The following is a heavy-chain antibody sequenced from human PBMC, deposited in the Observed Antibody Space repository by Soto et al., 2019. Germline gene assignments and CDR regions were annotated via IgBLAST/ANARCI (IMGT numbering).Heavy chain of an antibody. CDR1: GFTFSSYA. J-gene: IGHJ4*02. CDR2: MSYDGSNK. D-gene: IGHD6-19*01. V-gene: IGHV3-30-3*01. Sequence: GGSLRLSCAASGFTFSSYAMHWVRQAPGKGLEWVAVMSYDGSNKYYADSVKGRFTISRDNSKNTLYLQMNSLRAEDTAVYYCARVEIAVAGTAFDYWGQGTLVTVSS. CDR3: ARVEIAVAGTAFDY.